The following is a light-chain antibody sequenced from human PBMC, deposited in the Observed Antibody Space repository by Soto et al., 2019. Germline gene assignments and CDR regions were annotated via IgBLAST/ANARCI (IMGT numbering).Light chain of an antibody. CDR3: SSYTSGTTLYV. V-gene: IGLV2-14*01. CDR2: DVN. CDR1: SSDVGVHNY. J-gene: IGLJ1*01. Sequence: QSALTQPASVSGSPGQSITISCTGTSSDVGVHNYVSWYQQHPGKAPRLMIYDVNSRPSGASSRFSGSKSGNTASLTISGLLAEDEADYYCSSYTSGTTLYVFGTGTKVTVL.